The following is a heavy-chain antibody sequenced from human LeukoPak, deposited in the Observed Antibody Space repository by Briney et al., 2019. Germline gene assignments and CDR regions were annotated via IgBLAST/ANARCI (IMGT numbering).Heavy chain of an antibody. V-gene: IGHV1-3*01. J-gene: IGHJ6*04. CDR3: ARIHSLSYYYGMDV. Sequence: ASVKVSCKASGYTFTSYAMHWVRQAPGRRLEWMGWINAGNGNTKYSQKFQGRVTITRDTSASTAYMELSSLRSEDTAVYYCARIHSLSYYYGMDVWGKGTTVTVSS. D-gene: IGHD3-16*02. CDR2: INAGNGNT. CDR1: GYTFTSYA.